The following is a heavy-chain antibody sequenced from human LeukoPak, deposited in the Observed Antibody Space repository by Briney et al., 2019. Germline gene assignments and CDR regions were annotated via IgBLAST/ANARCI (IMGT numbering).Heavy chain of an antibody. CDR3: ARGGRYDFWSGGPVGNAFDI. Sequence: GASVKVSCKASGGTFSSYAISWVRQAPGQGLEWMGGIIPIFGTANYAQKFQGRVTITTDESTSTAYMELSSLRSEDTAVYYCARGGRYDFWSGGPVGNAFDIWGQGTMVTVSS. J-gene: IGHJ3*02. V-gene: IGHV1-69*05. D-gene: IGHD3-3*01. CDR1: GGTFSSYA. CDR2: IIPIFGTA.